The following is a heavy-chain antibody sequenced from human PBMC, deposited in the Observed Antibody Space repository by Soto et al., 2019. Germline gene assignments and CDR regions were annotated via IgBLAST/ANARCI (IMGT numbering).Heavy chain of an antibody. CDR3: ARDSEDGYKIIPWFDP. V-gene: IGHV1-69*13. D-gene: IGHD5-12*01. CDR2: IIPIFGTA. Sequence: SVKVSCKASGSTFSSYAISWVRQAPGQGLDWMGGIIPIFGTANYAQKFQGRVTITADESTSTAYMEPSSLRSEDTAVYYCARDSEDGYKIIPWFDPWGQGTLVTVSS. CDR1: GSTFSSYA. J-gene: IGHJ5*02.